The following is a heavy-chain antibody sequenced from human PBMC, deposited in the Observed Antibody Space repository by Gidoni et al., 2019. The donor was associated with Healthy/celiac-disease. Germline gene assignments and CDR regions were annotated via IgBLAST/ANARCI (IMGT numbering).Heavy chain of an antibody. V-gene: IGHV3-48*01. D-gene: IGHD4-4*01. Sequence: EVQLVESGGGLVQPGGSLRLSCAASGFTFSSYSMNWVRQAPGKGMEWVSYISSSSSTIYYAGSVKGRFTISRDNAKNSLYLQMNSLRAEDTAVYYCARDRRLDSKWGDVWGQGTTVTVSS. CDR1: GFTFSSYS. CDR3: ARDRRLDSKWGDV. CDR2: ISSSSSTI. J-gene: IGHJ6*02.